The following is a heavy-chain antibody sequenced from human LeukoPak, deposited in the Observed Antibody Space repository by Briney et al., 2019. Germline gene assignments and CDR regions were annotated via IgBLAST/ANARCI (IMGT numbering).Heavy chain of an antibody. V-gene: IGHV1-46*01. CDR2: INPSDDTT. CDR1: GYSFTRCY. CDR3: ARDLRHHSGIAVSPFDY. J-gene: IGHJ4*02. D-gene: IGHD6-19*01. Sequence: ASVKVSCKASGYSFTRCYLHWVRQAPGQGLEWMGIINPSDDTTTHAQKFQGRVTMTSDTSTSTVYMELSSLRSEDTVVYYCARDLRHHSGIAVSPFDYWGQGTLVTVSS.